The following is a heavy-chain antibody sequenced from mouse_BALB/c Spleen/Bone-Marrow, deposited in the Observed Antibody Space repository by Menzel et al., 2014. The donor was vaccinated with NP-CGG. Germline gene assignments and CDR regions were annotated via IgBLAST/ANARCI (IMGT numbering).Heavy chain of an antibody. CDR3: ARCLTGTSAMDY. V-gene: IGHV1-54*01. CDR2: INPGSGGT. J-gene: IGHJ4*01. Sequence: VPLQQSGAELVRPGTSVKVSCKASGYAFTNYLIEWVKQRPGQGLEWIGVINPGSGGTNYNEKFKAKATLTADKSSSTAYMQLSSLTSDDSAVYFCARCLTGTSAMDYWGQGTSVTVSS. CDR1: GYAFTNYL. D-gene: IGHD4-1*01.